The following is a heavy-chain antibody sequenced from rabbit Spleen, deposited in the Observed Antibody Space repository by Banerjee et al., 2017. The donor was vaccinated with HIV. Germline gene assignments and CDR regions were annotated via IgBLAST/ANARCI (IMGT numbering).Heavy chain of an antibody. D-gene: IGHD8-1*01. CDR3: ARDTGSSFSSYGMDL. Sequence: QEQLEESGGGLVKPGASLTLTCTASGVSFSFSSYMCCVRQAPGKGLEWIACIEVGSSGFTYFATWAKGRFTISKTSSTTVTLQATRLTAADTATYFCARDTGSSFSSYGMDLWGPGTLVTVS. CDR2: IEVGSSGFT. V-gene: IGHV1S45*01. CDR1: GVSFSFSSY. J-gene: IGHJ6*01.